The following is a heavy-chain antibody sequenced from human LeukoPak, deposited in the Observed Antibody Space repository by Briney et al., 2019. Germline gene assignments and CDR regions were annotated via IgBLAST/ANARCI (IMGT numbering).Heavy chain of an antibody. V-gene: IGHV1-69*13. CDR1: GGTFSSYA. CDR3: ALYYYDSSGYYGY. D-gene: IGHD3-22*01. Sequence: SVKVSCKASGGTFSSYAISWVRQAPGQGLEWMGGIIPIFGTANYAQKFQGRVTITADESTSTAYMELSSQRSEDTAVYYCALYYYDSSGYYGYWGQGTLVTVSS. CDR2: IIPIFGTA. J-gene: IGHJ4*02.